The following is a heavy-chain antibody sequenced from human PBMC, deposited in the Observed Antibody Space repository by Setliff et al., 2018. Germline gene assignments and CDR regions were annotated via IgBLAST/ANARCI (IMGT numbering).Heavy chain of an antibody. V-gene: IGHV4-34*01. CDR1: GGSFSGYY. CDR3: ARGKERITMTVVVTSGAFDI. CDR2: INHSGST. Sequence: PSETLSLTCAVYGGSFSGYYWSWIRQPPGKGLEWIGEINHSGSTNYNPSLKSRVTISVDTSKNQFSLKLSSVTAADTAVYYCARGKERITMTVVVTSGAFDIWGQGTMVTVSS. J-gene: IGHJ3*02. D-gene: IGHD3-22*01.